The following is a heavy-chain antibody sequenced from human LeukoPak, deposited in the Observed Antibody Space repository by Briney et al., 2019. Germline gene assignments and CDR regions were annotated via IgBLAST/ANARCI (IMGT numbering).Heavy chain of an antibody. V-gene: IGHV7-4-1*02. CDR1: GYTFTTYA. Sequence: ASVKVSCKASGYTFTTYAMNWVRQAPGQGLEWMGWINTNTGNPTYAQGFTGRFVFSLDPSVSTAYLQISSLKAEDTAVYYCARDGPGIAAAGMLNWFDPWGQGTLVTVSS. D-gene: IGHD6-13*01. CDR2: INTNTGNP. J-gene: IGHJ5*02. CDR3: ARDGPGIAAAGMLNWFDP.